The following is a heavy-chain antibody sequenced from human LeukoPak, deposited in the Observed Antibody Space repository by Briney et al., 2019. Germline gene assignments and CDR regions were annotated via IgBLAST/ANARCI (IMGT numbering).Heavy chain of an antibody. Sequence: GGSLRLSCAASGFTFSSYAMHWVRQAPGKGLEWVAVISYDGSNKYYADSVKGRFTISRDNSKNTLYLQMNSLRAEDTAVYYCAKDHYQLLYVGDAFDIWGQGTMVTVSS. V-gene: IGHV3-30-3*01. CDR1: GFTFSSYA. CDR2: ISYDGSNK. D-gene: IGHD2-2*02. CDR3: AKDHYQLLYVGDAFDI. J-gene: IGHJ3*02.